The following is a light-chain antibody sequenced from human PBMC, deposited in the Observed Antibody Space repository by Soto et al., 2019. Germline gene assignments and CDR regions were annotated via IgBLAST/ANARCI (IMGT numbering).Light chain of an antibody. CDR1: SSDVGGNNL. J-gene: IGLJ2*01. V-gene: IGLV2-23*03. CDR2: EGS. CDR3: CAYAGTWTLDVV. Sequence: QSALTQPASVSGSPGQSITISCTGTSSDVGGNNLVSWYQQHPGKVPKLMIYEGSKRPSGVSNRFSGSNSGNTASLTISGLQAEDEADYYCCAYAGTWTLDVVFGGGTKLTVL.